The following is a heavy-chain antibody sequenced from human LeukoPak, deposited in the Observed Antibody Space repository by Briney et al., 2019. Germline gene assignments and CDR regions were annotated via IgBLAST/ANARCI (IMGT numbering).Heavy chain of an antibody. J-gene: IGHJ6*02. V-gene: IGHV3-30*04. CDR2: ISYDGSNK. Sequence: GGSLRLSCAASGFTFSSYAMPWVRQAPGKGLEWVAVISYDGSNKYYADSVKGRFTISRDNSKNTLYLQMNSLRAEDTAVYYCARGQYYYYGMDVWGQGTTVTVSS. CDR1: GFTFSSYA. CDR3: ARGQYYYYGMDV.